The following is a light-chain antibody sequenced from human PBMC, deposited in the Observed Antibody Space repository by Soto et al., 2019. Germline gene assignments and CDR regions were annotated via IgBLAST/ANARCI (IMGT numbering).Light chain of an antibody. CDR2: DDS. CDR3: QVWDSSSDHPGV. V-gene: IGLV3-21*02. Sequence: SYELTQPPSVSVAPGQTARITCGGNNIGSKSVHGYQQKPGPAPVLIVHDDSDRPSGIAERFSGSNSGNTAALPIIRGEDADDAADYCQVWDSSSDHPGVFGGGTKLTVL. CDR1: NIGSKS. J-gene: IGLJ2*01.